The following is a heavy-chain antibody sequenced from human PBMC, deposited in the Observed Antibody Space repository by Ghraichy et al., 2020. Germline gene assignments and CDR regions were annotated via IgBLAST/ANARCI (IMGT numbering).Heavy chain of an antibody. J-gene: IGHJ6*02. D-gene: IGHD3-22*01. V-gene: IGHV3-7*01. CDR2: IKQGGSEK. CDR3: ARVEYYYDSSGYKFGMDV. Sequence: GGSLRLSCAASGFTFSSYWMSWVRQVPGKGLEWVANIKQGGSEKYYVDSVKGRLTISRDNAKNSLYLQMNSLRAEDTAVYFCARVEYYYDSSGYKFGMDVWGQGTTVTVSS. CDR1: GFTFSSYW.